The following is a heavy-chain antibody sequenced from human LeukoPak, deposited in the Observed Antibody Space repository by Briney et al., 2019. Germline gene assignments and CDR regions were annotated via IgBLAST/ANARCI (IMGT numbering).Heavy chain of an antibody. V-gene: IGHV1-18*01. D-gene: IGHD1-26*01. Sequence: ASVKVSCKASGYTFTSYGISWVRQAPGQGLEWMGWISAYNGNTNYAQKLQGRVTMTTDTSTSTAYMELRSLRSDDTAVYYRARDLALYSGSPGAFDIWGQGTMVTVSS. CDR1: GYTFTSYG. CDR3: ARDLALYSGSPGAFDI. CDR2: ISAYNGNT. J-gene: IGHJ3*02.